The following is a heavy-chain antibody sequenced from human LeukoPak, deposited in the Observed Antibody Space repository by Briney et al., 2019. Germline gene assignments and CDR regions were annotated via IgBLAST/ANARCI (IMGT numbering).Heavy chain of an antibody. CDR3: ASNTGTVFDY. J-gene: IGHJ4*02. CDR1: GFTFSDYN. V-gene: IGHV3-7*03. D-gene: IGHD7-27*01. Sequence: PGGSLRLSCAASGFTFSDYNMNWLRQAPGKGLEWVANIKQDGSEKYYVDSVKGRFTISRDNAKNSLYLQMNSLRAEDTAVYYCASNTGTVFDYWGQGALVTVSS. CDR2: IKQDGSEK.